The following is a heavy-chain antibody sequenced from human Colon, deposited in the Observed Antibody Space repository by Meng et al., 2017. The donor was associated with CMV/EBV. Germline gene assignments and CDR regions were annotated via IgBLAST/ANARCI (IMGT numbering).Heavy chain of an antibody. D-gene: IGHD3-10*01. V-gene: IGHV3-9*01. Sequence: SLKISCAGSGFTFEDYAMHWVRQGPGKGLEWVSGISWESRNIGYLDSVKGRFSISRDNAKNSLYLQMNSLRAEDTGLYYCVKDIAGGDSHNFVDWGQGILVTVSS. J-gene: IGHJ4*02. CDR1: GFTFEDYA. CDR2: ISWESRNI. CDR3: VKDIAGGDSHNFVD.